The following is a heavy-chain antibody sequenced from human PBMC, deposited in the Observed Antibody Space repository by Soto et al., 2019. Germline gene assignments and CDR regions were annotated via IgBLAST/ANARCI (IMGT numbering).Heavy chain of an antibody. J-gene: IGHJ3*02. CDR2: IYNNDGT. D-gene: IGHD3-16*02. V-gene: IGHV3-66*01. Sequence: EVQLVESGGGLVQPGGSLRLSCAASGFSVSNKFMSWVRQAPGKGLEWVSIIYNNDGTNYADSVKGRFTISRDNSKTTVFLQINSLRVEDTAVYYCASGGVICRINAFDIWGHGTTVTVSS. CDR1: GFSVSNKF. CDR3: ASGGVICRINAFDI.